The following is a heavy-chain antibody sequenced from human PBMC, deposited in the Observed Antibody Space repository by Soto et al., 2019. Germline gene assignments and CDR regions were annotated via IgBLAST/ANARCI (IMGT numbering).Heavy chain of an antibody. CDR2: IYYSGST. Sequence: PSETLSLTCTVSGGSISSYYLSWIRQPPGKGLEWIGYIYYSGSTNYNPSLKSRVTISVDTSKNQFSLKLSSVTAADTAVYYCARLSQQLFPPDDYWGQGTLVTVSS. J-gene: IGHJ4*02. CDR3: ARLSQQLFPPDDY. D-gene: IGHD6-13*01. V-gene: IGHV4-59*08. CDR1: GGSISSYY.